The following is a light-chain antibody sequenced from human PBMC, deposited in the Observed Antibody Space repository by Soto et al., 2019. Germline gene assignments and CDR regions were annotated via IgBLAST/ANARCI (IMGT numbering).Light chain of an antibody. Sequence: DIQMTQSPSSVSASVGDRVTITCRASQGISRWLAWYQQKPGKAPKLLISAASTLQSGDPSRFSGSGSGTDFTLTISSLQPEDFATYYCQQTNSFPVTFGPGTRLEIK. CDR1: QGISRW. V-gene: IGKV1-12*01. CDR3: QQTNSFPVT. CDR2: AAS. J-gene: IGKJ5*01.